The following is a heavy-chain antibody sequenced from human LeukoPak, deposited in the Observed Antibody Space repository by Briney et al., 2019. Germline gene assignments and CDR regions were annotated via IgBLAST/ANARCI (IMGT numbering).Heavy chain of an antibody. D-gene: IGHD5-12*01. CDR1: GGSFSGYY. J-gene: IGHJ5*02. CDR3: ARIVAYNWFDP. V-gene: IGHV4-34*01. CDR2: IDHSGST. Sequence: PSETLSLTCAVYGGSFSGYYWSWIRQPPGKGLEWIGEIDHSGSTNHNPSLKSRVTISVDTSKNQFSLKLSSVTAADTAVYYCARIVAYNWFDPWGQGTLVTVSS.